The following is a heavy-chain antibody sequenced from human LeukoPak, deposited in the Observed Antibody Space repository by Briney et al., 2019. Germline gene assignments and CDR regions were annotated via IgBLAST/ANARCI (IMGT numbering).Heavy chain of an antibody. CDR2: ISYDAYNT. J-gene: IGHJ4*02. CDR1: GFTFITYG. CDR3: ARGATIDY. Sequence: GGSLRLSCAASGFTFITYGMHWVRQAPGKGLEWVAVISYDAYNTYYADSVKGRFTISRDNAKNSLYLQMNSLRDEDTAVYYCARGATIDYWGQGTLVTVSS. D-gene: IGHD1-26*01. V-gene: IGHV3-30*03.